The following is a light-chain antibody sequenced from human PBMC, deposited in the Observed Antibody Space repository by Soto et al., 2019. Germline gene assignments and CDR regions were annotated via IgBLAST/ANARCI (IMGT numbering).Light chain of an antibody. J-gene: IGLJ2*01. Sequence: QSVLTQPASVSGSPGQSITISCTGTSSDVGAYNSVSWYQQYPGKAPKLMICDVTNRPSWVSNRFSGSKSGNTASLTISGLQAEDEADYYCTSYTGRSVLFGGGTKLTVL. V-gene: IGLV2-14*01. CDR1: SSDVGAYNS. CDR3: TSYTGRSVL. CDR2: DVT.